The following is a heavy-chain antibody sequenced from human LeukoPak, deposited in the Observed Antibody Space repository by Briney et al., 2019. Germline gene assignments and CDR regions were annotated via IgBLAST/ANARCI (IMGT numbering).Heavy chain of an antibody. CDR1: GGSFSGYY. Sequence: SETLSLTCAVYGGSFSGYYWSWIRQPPGKGLEWIGEINHSGSTNYNPSLKSRVTISVDTSKKQFSLKLSSVTAADTVVYYCARGPRITMVRGVMRGWKIDYWGQGTLVTVSS. V-gene: IGHV4-34*01. CDR2: INHSGST. D-gene: IGHD3-10*01. J-gene: IGHJ4*02. CDR3: ARGPRITMVRGVMRGWKIDY.